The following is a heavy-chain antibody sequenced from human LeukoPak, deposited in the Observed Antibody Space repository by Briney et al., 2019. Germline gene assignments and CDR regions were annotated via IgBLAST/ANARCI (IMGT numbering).Heavy chain of an antibody. D-gene: IGHD6-13*01. Sequence: KPSETLSLTCTVSGGSISSGGYYWGWIRQPPGKGLEWIGSVYSTGHTNYNLSLKSRVTISVDTSKNQFSLKLSSVTAADTAVYYCARHRQQLSYAFDIWGQGTMVTVSS. CDR3: ARHRQQLSYAFDI. CDR2: VYSTGHT. J-gene: IGHJ3*02. V-gene: IGHV4-39*01. CDR1: GGSISSGGYY.